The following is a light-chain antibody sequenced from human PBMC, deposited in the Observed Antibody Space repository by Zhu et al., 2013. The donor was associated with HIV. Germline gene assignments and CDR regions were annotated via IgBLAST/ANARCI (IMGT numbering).Light chain of an antibody. V-gene: IGKV1-5*03. J-gene: IGKJ1*01. CDR3: QQYSAYSPWT. CDR2: QAS. CDR1: QTVMKW. Sequence: IQMTQSPSTLSAYVGDRVTITCRASQTVMKWLAWYQLRPGKTPRLLIYQASTLGDGVPSRFSGSGSGTEFTLIISNLQPDDFATYYCQQYSAYSPWTFGQGTKVTIK.